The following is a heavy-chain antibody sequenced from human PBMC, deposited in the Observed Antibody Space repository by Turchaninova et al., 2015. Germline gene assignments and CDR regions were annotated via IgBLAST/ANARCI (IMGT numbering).Heavy chain of an antibody. V-gene: IGHV5-51*01. Sequence: EMQLVQSGAAGKKPGESRKISVKGAGSSSTSYWCGWLLQMPGKGLDWMGIIYPGDSDTRYSPSFQGQVTISADKSISTAYLQWSSLKASDTAIYYCANSGSYFGAFDIWGQGTMVTVSS. CDR2: IYPGDSDT. D-gene: IGHD1-26*01. CDR1: GSSSTSYW. J-gene: IGHJ3*02. CDR3: ANSGSYFGAFDI.